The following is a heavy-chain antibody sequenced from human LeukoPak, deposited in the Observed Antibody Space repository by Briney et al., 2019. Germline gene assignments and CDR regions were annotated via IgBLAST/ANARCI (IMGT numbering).Heavy chain of an antibody. CDR3: ARRITIFGVVMRYFDL. V-gene: IGHV3-7*01. CDR2: IKQDGSEK. J-gene: IGHJ2*01. CDR1: GFTFSRYS. D-gene: IGHD3-3*01. Sequence: GGSLRLSCAASGFTFSRYSMNWVRQAPGKGLEWVANIKQDGSEKYYVDSVKGRFAISRDNAKNSLYLQMNSLRAEDTAVYYCARRITIFGVVMRYFDLWGRGTLVTVSS.